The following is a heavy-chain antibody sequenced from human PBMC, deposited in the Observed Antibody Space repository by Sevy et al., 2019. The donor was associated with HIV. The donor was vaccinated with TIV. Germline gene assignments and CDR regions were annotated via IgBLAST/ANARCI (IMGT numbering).Heavy chain of an antibody. CDR1: GGSINSFF. CDR3: GRGGGIYYDSRGFHPQYYFDS. V-gene: IGHV4-59*01. CDR2: VYDSGNS. Sequence: SETLSLTCAVSGGSINSFFWSWIRQSPGKGLEWIGYVYDSGNSEYNPSLRSRVTISVDTSKQQFSLKLSSVTAADTAVYYFGRGGGIYYDSRGFHPQYYFDSWGQGTLVTVSS. J-gene: IGHJ4*02. D-gene: IGHD3-22*01.